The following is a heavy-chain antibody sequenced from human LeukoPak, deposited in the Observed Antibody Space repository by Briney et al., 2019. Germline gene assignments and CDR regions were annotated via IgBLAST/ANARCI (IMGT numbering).Heavy chain of an antibody. D-gene: IGHD6-13*01. V-gene: IGHV1-69*13. J-gene: IGHJ6*02. CDR2: IIPIFGTT. CDR3: ARVEYEAAAGTSSYYYYGMDV. Sequence: SVKVSCKASGGTFSSYAISWVRQAPGQGLEWMGGIIPIFGTTNHAQKFQGRVTITADESTSTAYMELSSLRSEDTAVYYCARVEYEAAAGTSSYYYYGMDVWGQGTTVTVSS. CDR1: GGTFSSYA.